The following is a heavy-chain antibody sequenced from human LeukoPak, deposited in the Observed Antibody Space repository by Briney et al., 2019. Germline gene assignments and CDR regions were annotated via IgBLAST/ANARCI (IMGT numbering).Heavy chain of an antibody. D-gene: IGHD3-10*01. CDR2: INPNSGGT. CDR1: GYTFTVYY. Sequence: ASVKVSCKASGYTFTVYYMHWVRHAPGQGLEWMGWINPNSGGTNYAQKFQGRVTMTRDTSISTAYMELSRLRSDDTAVYYCARDDYYGSGRHWGQGTLVTVSS. CDR3: ARDDYYGSGRH. J-gene: IGHJ1*01. V-gene: IGHV1-2*02.